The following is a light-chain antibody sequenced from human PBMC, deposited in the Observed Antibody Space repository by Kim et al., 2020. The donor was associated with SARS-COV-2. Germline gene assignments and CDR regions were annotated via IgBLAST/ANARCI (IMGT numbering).Light chain of an antibody. CDR1: SRDVGPSNY. CDR2: EVS. V-gene: IGLV2-14*01. J-gene: IGLJ3*02. Sequence: GQSITISCTETSRDVGPSNYVSCYQQLPGKAPTLMIYEVSEPPSGVSYPFSGSKSGNTASLTISRLRAEDEADYYCSSYTSSSTWVFGGGTQLTVL. CDR3: SSYTSSSTWV.